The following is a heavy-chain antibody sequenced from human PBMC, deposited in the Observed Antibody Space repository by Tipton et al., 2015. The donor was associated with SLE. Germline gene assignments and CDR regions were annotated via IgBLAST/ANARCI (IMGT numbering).Heavy chain of an antibody. CDR3: ARAQHGDYADY. V-gene: IGHV4-39*07. CDR2: INHSGST. CDR1: GGSISSSRYH. D-gene: IGHD4-17*01. J-gene: IGHJ4*02. Sequence: TLSLTCTVSGGSISSSRYHWGWIRQPPGKGLEWIGEINHSGSTNYNPSLKSRVTVSVDTSKNQFSLKLTSVTAADTAVYYCARAQHGDYADYWGQGTLVTVSS.